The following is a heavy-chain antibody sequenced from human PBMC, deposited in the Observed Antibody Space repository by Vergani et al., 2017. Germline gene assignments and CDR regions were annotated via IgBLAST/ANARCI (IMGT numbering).Heavy chain of an antibody. CDR2: ISSSSSYI. CDR1: GFTVSSYS. V-gene: IGHV3-21*01. D-gene: IGHD4-23*01. CDR3: ARDTVGGGFDY. J-gene: IGHJ4*02. Sequence: EVQLVESGGGLVKPGGSLRLSCAASGFTVSSYSMNWVRQAPGEVLEWVSSISSSSSYIYYADSVKGRFTISRDNAKNSLYLQMNGLRAEDTAVYYCARDTVGGGFDYWGQGTLVTVSS.